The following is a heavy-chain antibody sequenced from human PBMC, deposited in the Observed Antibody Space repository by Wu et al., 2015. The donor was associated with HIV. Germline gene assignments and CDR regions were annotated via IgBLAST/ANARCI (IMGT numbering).Heavy chain of an antibody. Sequence: QVQLVQSGADVKRPGASVKVSCKTSGYRFTRFGISWVRQAPGQGLEWMGWISTYNGNTNYAQKFQGRVTMATDTSTNTAYMELRSLRSDDTAVYYCARDQGEYDFWSGYYSYFDYWGQGTLVTVSS. CDR3: ARDQGEYDFWSGYYSYFDY. CDR1: GYRFTRFG. J-gene: IGHJ4*02. V-gene: IGHV1-18*01. CDR2: ISTYNGNT. D-gene: IGHD3-3*01.